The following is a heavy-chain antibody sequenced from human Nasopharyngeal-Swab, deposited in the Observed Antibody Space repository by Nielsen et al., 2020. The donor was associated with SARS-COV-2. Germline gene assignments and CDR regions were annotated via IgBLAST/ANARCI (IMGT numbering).Heavy chain of an antibody. Sequence: GGSLRLSCAASGFTFCGSGIHWVRQASGKGLEWVGRIRSNPNNYATACAASLRGRFTISRDDSKNTAYLQMNSLKTEDTAVYYCTRSRDYGSAFDIWGQGTMVTVSS. CDR1: GFTFCGSG. CDR2: IRSNPNNYAT. V-gene: IGHV3-73*01. CDR3: TRSRDYGSAFDI. J-gene: IGHJ3*02. D-gene: IGHD3-10*01.